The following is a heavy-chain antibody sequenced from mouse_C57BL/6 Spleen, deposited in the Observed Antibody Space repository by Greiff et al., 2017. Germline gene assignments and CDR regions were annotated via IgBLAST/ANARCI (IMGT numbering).Heavy chain of an antibody. V-gene: IGHV1-52*01. J-gene: IGHJ2*01. CDR2: IDPSDSET. CDR1: GYTFTSYW. Sequence: QVQLQQPGAELVRPGSSVKLSCKASGYTFTSYWMHWVKQRPIQGLEWIGNIDPSDSETHYNQKFKDKATLTVDKSSSTAYMQLSSLTSEDSAVYYCARWDSNYVRYYVDYWGQGTTLTVSS. CDR3: ARWDSNYVRYYVDY. D-gene: IGHD2-5*01.